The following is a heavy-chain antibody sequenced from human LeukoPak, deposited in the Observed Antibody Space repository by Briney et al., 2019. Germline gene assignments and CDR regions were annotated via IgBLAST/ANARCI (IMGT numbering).Heavy chain of an antibody. Sequence: GSLSLSCAASGFTFSSYGMSWVRPAPGKGLEWVSAISGSGGSTYYADSVKGRFTISRDNSKNTLYLQMNSLRAEDTAVYYCAKARSGWPQDFQHWGQGTLVTVSS. V-gene: IGHV3-23*01. CDR1: GFTFSSYG. CDR3: AKARSGWPQDFQH. D-gene: IGHD6-19*01. CDR2: ISGSGGST. J-gene: IGHJ1*01.